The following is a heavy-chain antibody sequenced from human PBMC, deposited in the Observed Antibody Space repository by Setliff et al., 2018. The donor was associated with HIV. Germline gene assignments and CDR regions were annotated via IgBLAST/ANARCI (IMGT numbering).Heavy chain of an antibody. CDR1: GGSFSSFA. CDR3: ARGAWYTSGWYSSRYMDV. CDR2: IIPIFGTV. J-gene: IGHJ6*03. D-gene: IGHD6-19*01. Sequence: SVKVSCKTSGGSFSSFALSWVRQAPGQGLEWMGGIIPIFGTVRYAQKFQGRVTMTRNTSISTAYMELSSLRSEDTAVYYCARGAWYTSGWYSSRYMDVWGKGTTVTVSS. V-gene: IGHV1-69*05.